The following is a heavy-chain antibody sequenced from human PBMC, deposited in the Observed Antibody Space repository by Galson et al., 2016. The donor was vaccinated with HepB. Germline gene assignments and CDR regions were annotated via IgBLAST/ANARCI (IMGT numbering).Heavy chain of an antibody. CDR1: GFNFRPYG. J-gene: IGHJ6*02. V-gene: IGHV3-30-3*01. CDR2: VSYDGSLK. D-gene: IGHD6-19*01. Sequence: SLRLSCAASGFNFRPYGIHWVRQAPGKGLEWVAVVSYDGSLKYYADSVKGRFTISRDNSKNTLYLEMNSLRREDTAVYYCARDRIEGAGGDAACGMGVGGQGTTV. CDR3: ARDRIEGAGGDAACGMGV.